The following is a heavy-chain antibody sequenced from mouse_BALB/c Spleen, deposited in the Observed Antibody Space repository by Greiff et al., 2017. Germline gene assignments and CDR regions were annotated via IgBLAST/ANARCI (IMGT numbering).Heavy chain of an antibody. D-gene: IGHD2-3*01. CDR1: GYAFSSYW. CDR2: IYPGDGDT. Sequence: QVQLQQSGAELVRPGSSVKISCKASGYAFSSYWMNWVQQRPGQGLEWIGQIYPGDGDTNYNGKFKGKATLTADKSSSTAYMQLSSLTSEDSAVYFCARGARDGYLPWFAYWGQGTLVTVSA. CDR3: ARGARDGYLPWFAY. V-gene: IGHV1-80*01. J-gene: IGHJ3*01.